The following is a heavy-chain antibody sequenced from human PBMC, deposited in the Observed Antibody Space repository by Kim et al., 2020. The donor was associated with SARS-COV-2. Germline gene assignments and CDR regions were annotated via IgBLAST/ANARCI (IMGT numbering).Heavy chain of an antibody. Sequence: SETLSLTCAVSGGSISSSNWWSWVRQPPGKGLEWIGEIYHSGSTNYNPSLKSRVTISVDKSKNQFSLKLSSVTAADTAVYYCASGEADSSGWLHIYYFDYWGQGTLVTVSS. D-gene: IGHD6-19*01. V-gene: IGHV4-4*02. CDR3: ASGEADSSGWLHIYYFDY. CDR2: IYHSGST. J-gene: IGHJ4*02. CDR1: GGSISSSNW.